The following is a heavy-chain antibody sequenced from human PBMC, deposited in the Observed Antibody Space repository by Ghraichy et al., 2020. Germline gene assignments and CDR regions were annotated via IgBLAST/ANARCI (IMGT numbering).Heavy chain of an antibody. D-gene: IGHD3-10*01. V-gene: IGHV3-21*01. CDR2: ISSSSNYM. CDR1: GFSFSSYT. Sequence: GGSLRLSCAASGFSFSSYTMTWVRQAPGKGLEWVSVISSSSNYMYYADSVKGRFTISRDNAKNSLSLQMDSLRVEDTAMYYCAREVGSGSYTRGMDVWGQGTTVT. CDR3: AREVGSGSYTRGMDV. J-gene: IGHJ6*02.